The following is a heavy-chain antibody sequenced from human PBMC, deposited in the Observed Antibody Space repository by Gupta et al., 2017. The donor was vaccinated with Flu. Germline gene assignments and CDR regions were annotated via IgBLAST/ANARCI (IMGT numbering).Heavy chain of an antibody. CDR2: ISGSGGST. V-gene: IGHV3-23*01. CDR3: AKDQRYCTNGVGYYGLGLDY. J-gene: IGHJ4*02. Sequence: EVQLLESGGGLVQPGGSLRLSCAASGFTFSSYAMRWVRQAPGKGLEWVSAISGSGGSTYYADSVKGRFTISRDKSKNTLYLQRNSLRAEETAVYYCAKDQRYCTNGVGYYGLGLDYWGQGPLVTVSS. D-gene: IGHD2-8*01. CDR1: GFTFSSYA.